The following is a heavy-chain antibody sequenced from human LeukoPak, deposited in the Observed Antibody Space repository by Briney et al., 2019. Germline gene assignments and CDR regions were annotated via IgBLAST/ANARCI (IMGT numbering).Heavy chain of an antibody. CDR3: ARDLVDDSSGYYLDDAFDI. CDR1: GYTFTSYG. Sequence: GASVTVSCTASGYTFTSYGISWVRQAPGQGLEWMGWISAYNGNTNYAQKLQGRVTMTTDTSTSTAYMELRSLRSDDTAVYHCARDLVDDSSGYYLDDAFDIWGQGTMVTVSS. D-gene: IGHD3-22*01. J-gene: IGHJ3*02. V-gene: IGHV1-18*01. CDR2: ISAYNGNT.